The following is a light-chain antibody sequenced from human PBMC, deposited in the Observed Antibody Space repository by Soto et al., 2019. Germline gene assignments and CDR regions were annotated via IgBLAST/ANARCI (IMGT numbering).Light chain of an antibody. CDR2: EVS. Sequence: QSVMTQPPSVSAAPGQRVTISCSGSSSNIGGNSVSWYQQLPGTAPKLIIYEVSDRPSGVSNRFSGSKSGNTASLTISGLQTEDEADYYCCSYTSISTAAVFGGGTKLTVL. J-gene: IGLJ2*01. CDR1: SSNIGGNS. V-gene: IGLV2-14*01. CDR3: CSYTSISTAAV.